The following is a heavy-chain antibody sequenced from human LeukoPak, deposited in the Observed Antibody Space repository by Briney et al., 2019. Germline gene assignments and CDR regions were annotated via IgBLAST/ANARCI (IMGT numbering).Heavy chain of an antibody. CDR3: ARSQTYGSGSYYSYYYYYMDV. Sequence: SVKVSCKASGGTFSSYAISWVRQAPGPGLEWMGRIIPIFGTANYAQKFQGRVTITTDESTSTAYMELSSLRSEDTAVYYCARSQTYGSGSYYSYYYYYMDVWGKGTTVTVSS. J-gene: IGHJ6*03. V-gene: IGHV1-69*05. CDR2: IIPIFGTA. D-gene: IGHD3-10*01. CDR1: GGTFSSYA.